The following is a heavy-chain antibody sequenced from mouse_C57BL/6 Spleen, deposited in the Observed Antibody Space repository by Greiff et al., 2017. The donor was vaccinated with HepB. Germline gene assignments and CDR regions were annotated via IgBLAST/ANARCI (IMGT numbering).Heavy chain of an antibody. V-gene: IGHV7-3*01. J-gene: IGHJ1*03. CDR2: IRNKANGYTT. CDR1: GFTFTDYY. Sequence: EVKLMESGGGLVQPGGSLSLSCAASGFTFTDYYMSWVRQPPGKALEWLGFIRNKANGYTTEYSASVKGRFTISRDNSQSILYLQMNALRAEDSATYYCATGDYDYDGSWYFDVWGTGTTVTVSS. D-gene: IGHD2-4*01. CDR3: ATGDYDYDGSWYFDV.